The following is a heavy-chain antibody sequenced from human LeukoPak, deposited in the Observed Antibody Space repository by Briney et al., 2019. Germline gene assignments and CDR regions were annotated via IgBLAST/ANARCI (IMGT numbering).Heavy chain of an antibody. V-gene: IGHV1-46*01. Sequence: ASLKVSCKTSGYTFTDYYIHWVRQAPGQGLEWIGIIYPSVDTTDSSQKFKGRVTVTRDTSTSTVYIELRTLRSEDTATYYCIREYEGGYFDYWGQGTLVTVSS. CDR2: IYPSVDTT. CDR1: GYTFTDYY. J-gene: IGHJ4*02. CDR3: IREYEGGYFDY. D-gene: IGHD2-8*01.